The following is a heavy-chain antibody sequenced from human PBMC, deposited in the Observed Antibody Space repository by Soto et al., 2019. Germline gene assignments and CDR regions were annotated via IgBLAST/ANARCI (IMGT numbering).Heavy chain of an antibody. D-gene: IGHD6-13*01. CDR1: GFTFSSYA. CDR2: ISGSGGST. J-gene: IGHJ4*02. CDR3: AKASPSRLGSSPGWSPPPGGDY. V-gene: IGHV3-23*01. Sequence: EVQVLESGGGLVQPGGSLRLSCAASGFTFSSYAMSWVRQAPGKGLEWLSAISGSGGSTYYADSVKGRFTISRDNSKNTLYLQMNSLRAEDTAVYYCAKASPSRLGSSPGWSPPPGGDYWGQGTLVTVSS.